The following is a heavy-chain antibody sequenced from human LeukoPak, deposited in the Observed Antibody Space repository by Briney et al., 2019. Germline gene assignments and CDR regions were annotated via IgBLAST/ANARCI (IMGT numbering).Heavy chain of an antibody. CDR2: TYYRSKWYN. D-gene: IGHD6-19*01. J-gene: IGHJ6*03. V-gene: IGHV6-1*01. Sequence: SQTLSLTCAISGDSVSSNRAAWNWIRQSPSRGLEWLGRTYYRSKWYNDYAVSVKSRITINPDTSKNQFSLQLNSVTPEDTAVYYCARDRFIAVAGEYYYYYYMDVWGKGTTVTVSS. CDR3: ARDRFIAVAGEYYYYYYMDV. CDR1: GDSVSSNRAA.